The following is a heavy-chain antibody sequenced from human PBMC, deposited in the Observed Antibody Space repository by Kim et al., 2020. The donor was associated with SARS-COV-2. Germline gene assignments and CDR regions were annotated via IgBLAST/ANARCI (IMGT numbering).Heavy chain of an antibody. CDR3: ARGGYCSGGSCYPY. J-gene: IGHJ4*02. Sequence: ADSVEGRFHISRDNSKNTLYLQMNSLRAGDTAVYYCARGGYCSGGSCYPYWGQGTLVTVSS. D-gene: IGHD2-15*01. V-gene: IGHV3-30*07.